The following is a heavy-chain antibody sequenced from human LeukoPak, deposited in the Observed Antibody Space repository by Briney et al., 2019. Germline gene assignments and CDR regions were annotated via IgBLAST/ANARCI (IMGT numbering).Heavy chain of an antibody. Sequence: GGSLGLSCAASGFTFDDYAMHWVRQAPGKGLEWVSGISWNSGSIGYADSVKGRFTISRDNAKNSLYLQMNSLRAEDTALYYCAKAGGIAAAGTRRRAFDIWGQGTMVTVSS. V-gene: IGHV3-9*01. CDR3: AKAGGIAAAGTRRRAFDI. CDR2: ISWNSGSI. J-gene: IGHJ3*02. CDR1: GFTFDDYA. D-gene: IGHD6-13*01.